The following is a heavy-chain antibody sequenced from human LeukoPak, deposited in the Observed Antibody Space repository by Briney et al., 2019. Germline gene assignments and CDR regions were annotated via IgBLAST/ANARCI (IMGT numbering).Heavy chain of an antibody. D-gene: IGHD4-17*01. CDR2: ISSSSSYI. CDR1: GFTFSSYS. Sequence: GGSLRLSCGASGFTFSSYSMNWVRQAPGKGLEWVSSISSSSSYIYYADSVKGRFTISRDNAKNSLYLQMNSLRAEDTAVYYCARDATVTDFDYWGQGTLVTVSS. CDR3: ARDATVTDFDY. V-gene: IGHV3-21*01. J-gene: IGHJ4*02.